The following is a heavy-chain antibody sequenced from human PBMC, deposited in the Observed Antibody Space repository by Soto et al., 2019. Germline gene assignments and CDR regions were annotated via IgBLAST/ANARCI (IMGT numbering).Heavy chain of an antibody. V-gene: IGHV3-23*01. CDR2: ISSRGDNT. CDR1: GFTFSNHV. Sequence: EVQLLESGGGLVQPGGSLRLSCAASGFTFSNHVMSWVRQAPGKGPEWVSAISSRGDNTYYAGSVRGRFTISRDNSKSTICLQMNCLRAEDTAVYYCGKGLEDQYNYDYWGQGTLVTVSS. CDR3: GKGLEDQYNYDY. J-gene: IGHJ4*02. D-gene: IGHD3-16*01.